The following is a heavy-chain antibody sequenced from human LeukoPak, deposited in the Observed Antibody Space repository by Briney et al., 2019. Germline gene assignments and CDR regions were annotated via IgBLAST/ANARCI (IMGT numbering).Heavy chain of an antibody. CDR3: AREMEDKSFSFGELRKNYYYYMDV. J-gene: IGHJ6*03. CDR2: IYYSGST. Sequence: SETLSLTCTVSGGSISSYYWSWIRQPPGKGLEWIGYIYYSGSTNYNPSLKSRVTISVDTSKNQFSLKLSSVTAADTAVYYCAREMEDKSFSFGELRKNYYYYMDVWGKGTTVTVSS. V-gene: IGHV4-59*12. D-gene: IGHD3-10*01. CDR1: GGSISSYY.